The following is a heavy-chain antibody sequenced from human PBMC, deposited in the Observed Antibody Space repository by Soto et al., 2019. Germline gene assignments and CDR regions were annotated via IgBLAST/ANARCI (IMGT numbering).Heavy chain of an antibody. Sequence: QVQLVQSGAEVKKPGASVKVSCKASGYTFTSYGISWVRQAPGQGLEGMGWISAYNGNTNYAQKLQGRVTMTTDTSTRTAYMELRSPRSDDTAVYYCARRGLGIAAPDYWFDPWGQGTVVTVSS. V-gene: IGHV1-18*01. CDR2: ISAYNGNT. CDR3: ARRGLGIAAPDYWFDP. CDR1: GYTFTSYG. D-gene: IGHD6-13*01. J-gene: IGHJ5*02.